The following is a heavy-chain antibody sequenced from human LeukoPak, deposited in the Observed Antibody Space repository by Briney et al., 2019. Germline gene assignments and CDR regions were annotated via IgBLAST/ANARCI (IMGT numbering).Heavy chain of an antibody. V-gene: IGHV4-59*08. CDR2: INYSGTT. Sequence: PSETLSLTCSVSGGSITTYFWTWIRQPPGKGLEWIGYINYSGTTDSNPSLKSRVTISVDTSKKQFSLTLSSLTAADTAVFYCARHPGLMDVFGVWGQGTMVTVSA. CDR3: ARHPGLMDVFGV. J-gene: IGHJ3*01. CDR1: GGSITTYF. D-gene: IGHD2-8*01.